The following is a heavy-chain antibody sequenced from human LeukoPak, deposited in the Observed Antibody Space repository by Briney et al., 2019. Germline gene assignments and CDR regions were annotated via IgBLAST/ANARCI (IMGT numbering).Heavy chain of an antibody. V-gene: IGHV5-51*01. D-gene: IGHD4-17*01. CDR3: ATWDYGIYCFDF. CDR1: GFSFTSNW. CDR2: IHPGDSDT. Sequence: GESLKISCKGSGFSFTSNWIGWLRQMPGRGLEWMGIIHPGDSDTRYSPSFQGQVTISADKSINTAYLQWSSLKASGSAMYYCATWDYGIYCFDFWGQGTLVTVSS. J-gene: IGHJ4*02.